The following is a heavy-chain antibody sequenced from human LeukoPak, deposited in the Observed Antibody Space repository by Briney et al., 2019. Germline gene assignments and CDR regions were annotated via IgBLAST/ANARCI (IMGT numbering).Heavy chain of an antibody. CDR3: ARRRADSSGYFYGGLDP. J-gene: IGHJ5*02. CDR1: GYSFTSYW. CDR2: IDPGDSYT. V-gene: IGHV5-10-1*01. D-gene: IGHD3-22*01. Sequence: GESLRISCKGSGYSFTSYWISWVRLMPGEGLQWMGTIDPGDSYTNYSPSFQGHVTISVDRSITTAYLQWSSLKASDTAIYYCARRRADSSGYFYGGLDPWGQGDPGHRLL.